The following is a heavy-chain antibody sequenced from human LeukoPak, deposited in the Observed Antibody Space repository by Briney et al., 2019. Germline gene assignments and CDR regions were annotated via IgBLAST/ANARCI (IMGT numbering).Heavy chain of an antibody. J-gene: IGHJ4*02. CDR1: GFTFSSYA. CDR3: ARRAGDYSHPYDY. Sequence: GGSLRLSCAASGFTFSSYAMHWVRQAPGKGLEWVAVISYDGSNKYYADSVKGRFTISRDSSKNTLYLQMNSLRPEDTAVYYCARRAGDYSHPYDYWGQGTLVTVSS. CDR2: ISYDGSNK. D-gene: IGHD3-22*01. V-gene: IGHV3-30*14.